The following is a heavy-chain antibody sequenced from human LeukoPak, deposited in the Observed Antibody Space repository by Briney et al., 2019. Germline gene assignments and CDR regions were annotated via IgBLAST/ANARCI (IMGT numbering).Heavy chain of an antibody. D-gene: IGHD1-1*01. CDR1: GYRFSSSG. Sequence: ASVTVSCKASGYRFSSSGITWVRQAPGQGPEWMGWISTVNGNSLYAQNFQGRVTLTTVTSTNTAHLELTSLRSDDTAIYYCARVRDSDNWWGAFDIWGQGTMVTVSS. CDR2: ISTVNGNS. J-gene: IGHJ3*02. CDR3: ARVRDSDNWWGAFDI. V-gene: IGHV1-18*01.